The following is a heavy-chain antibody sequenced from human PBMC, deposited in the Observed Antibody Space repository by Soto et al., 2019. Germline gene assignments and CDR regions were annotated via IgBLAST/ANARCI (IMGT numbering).Heavy chain of an antibody. J-gene: IGHJ4*02. CDR2: INAGNGNT. D-gene: IGHD2-2*01. CDR3: ARTQGYGSSASCCPDY. CDR1: GYTFTSYA. Sequence: QVQLVQSGAEVKKPGASVKVSCKASGYTFTSYAMHWVRQAPGQRHECMGWINAGNGNTKYSQKFQGRVTITRDTSASTAYMELCSLRSEATAAYYCARTQGYGSSASCCPDYGGQGTLVTVAS. V-gene: IGHV1-3*01.